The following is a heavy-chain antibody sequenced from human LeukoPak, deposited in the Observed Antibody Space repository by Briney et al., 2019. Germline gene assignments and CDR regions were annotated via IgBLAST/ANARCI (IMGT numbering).Heavy chain of an antibody. CDR2: INHSGST. V-gene: IGHV4-34*01. CDR3: ARVASELDYGDYTPFDY. Sequence: PSETLSLTCAVYGGSFSGYYWSWIRQPPGKGLEWIGEINHSGSTNYNPSLKSRVTISVDTSKNQFSLKLSSVTAADTAVYYCARVASELDYGDYTPFDYWGQGTLVTASS. CDR1: GGSFSGYY. J-gene: IGHJ4*02. D-gene: IGHD4-17*01.